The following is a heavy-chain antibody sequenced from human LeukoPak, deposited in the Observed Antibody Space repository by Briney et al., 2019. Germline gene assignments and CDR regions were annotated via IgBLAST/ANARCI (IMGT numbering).Heavy chain of an antibody. CDR3: ARGGIAVAGGYYYYGMDV. V-gene: IGHV3-30*04. D-gene: IGHD6-19*01. CDR1: GFTFSSYA. Sequence: PGGSLRLSCAASGFTFSSYAMHWVRQAPGKGLEWVAVISYDGSNKYYADSVKGRFTISRDNSKNTLYLQMNSLRAEDTAVYYCARGGIAVAGGYYYYGMDVWGQGTTVTVSS. CDR2: ISYDGSNK. J-gene: IGHJ6*02.